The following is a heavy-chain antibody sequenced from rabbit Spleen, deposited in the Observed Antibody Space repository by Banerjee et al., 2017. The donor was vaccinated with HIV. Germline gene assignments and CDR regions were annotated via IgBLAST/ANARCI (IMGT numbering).Heavy chain of an antibody. V-gene: IGHV1S45*01. Sequence: QQQLVESGGGLVQPEGSLTLTCTASGFSLSSSYWMCWVRQAPGKGLEWIGCIDVVKSGASYYASWAKGRFTISKTSSTTVTLQMTSLTAADTATYFCARDSAGREDFNLWGQGTLVTVS. CDR2: IDVVKSGAS. J-gene: IGHJ4*01. CDR1: GFSLSSSYW. D-gene: IGHD4-2*01. CDR3: ARDSAGREDFNL.